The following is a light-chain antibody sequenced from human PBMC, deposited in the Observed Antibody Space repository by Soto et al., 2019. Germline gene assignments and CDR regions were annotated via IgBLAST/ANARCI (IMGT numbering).Light chain of an antibody. V-gene: IGLV2-14*01. CDR2: EVT. Sequence: QSALTQPASVSGSPGQSITISCTGTSSDVGAYNHVSWHQQHPGKAPKLMIYEVTNRPSGVSNRFSGSKSGNTASLTISGLQAEDEADYYCASYTRSSTWVFGGGTKVTVL. J-gene: IGLJ3*02. CDR3: ASYTRSSTWV. CDR1: SSDVGAYNH.